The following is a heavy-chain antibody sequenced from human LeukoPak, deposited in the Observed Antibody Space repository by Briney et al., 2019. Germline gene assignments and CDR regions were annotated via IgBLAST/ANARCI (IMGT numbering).Heavy chain of an antibody. Sequence: PSQTLSLTCTVSGGSISSGGYYWSWIRQHPGKGLEWIGYIYYSGSTCYNPSLKSRVTISVDTSKNQFSLKLSSVTAADTAVYYCAREAKRASIAAAGTSAWYFDLWGRGTLVTVSS. CDR2: IYYSGST. V-gene: IGHV4-31*03. D-gene: IGHD6-13*01. CDR3: AREAKRASIAAAGTSAWYFDL. CDR1: GGSISSGGYY. J-gene: IGHJ2*01.